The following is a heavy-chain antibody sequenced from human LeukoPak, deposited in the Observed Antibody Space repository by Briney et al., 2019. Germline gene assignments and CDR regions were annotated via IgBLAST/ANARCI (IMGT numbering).Heavy chain of an antibody. CDR3: ARDFEPHRYELPLSH. CDR2: IWYDGTNK. D-gene: IGHD1-26*01. Sequence: GGSLRLSCAASGFTFSTYGMHWVRQAPGKGLEWVAVIWYDGTNKYYADSVKGRFTISRDNSKNTLYLQMNSLRAEDTAVYYCARDFEPHRYELPLSHWGQGTLVTVSS. J-gene: IGHJ4*02. CDR1: GFTFSTYG. V-gene: IGHV3-33*08.